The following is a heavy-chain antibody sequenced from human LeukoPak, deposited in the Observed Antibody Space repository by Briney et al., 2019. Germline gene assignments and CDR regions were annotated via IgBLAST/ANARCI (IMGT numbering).Heavy chain of an antibody. CDR3: AGTLLGIDDAFDV. CDR2: IYPGDSDT. J-gene: IGHJ3*01. D-gene: IGHD7-27*01. V-gene: IGHV5-51*01. Sequence: GESLKIPCKGSGYSFTSYWIGWVRQMPGKGLEWMGIIYPGDSDTRYSPSFQGQVTISADKSISTAYLQWSSLKASDTAMYYCAGTLLGIDDAFDVWGQGTMVTVSS. CDR1: GYSFTSYW.